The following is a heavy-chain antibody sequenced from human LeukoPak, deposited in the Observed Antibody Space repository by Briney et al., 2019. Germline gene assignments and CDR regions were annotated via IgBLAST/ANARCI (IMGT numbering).Heavy chain of an antibody. CDR2: INPNSGGT. Sequence: ASVKVSCKASGYTFTGYYMHWVRQAPGQGLEWMGWINPNSGGTNYAQKFQGRVTMTRDTSISTAYMELSRLRSDDTAVYYCARDLQALYYYYYYGMDVWGQGTTVTVSS. CDR1: GYTFTGYY. CDR3: ARDLQALYYYYYYGMDV. J-gene: IGHJ6*02. V-gene: IGHV1-2*02.